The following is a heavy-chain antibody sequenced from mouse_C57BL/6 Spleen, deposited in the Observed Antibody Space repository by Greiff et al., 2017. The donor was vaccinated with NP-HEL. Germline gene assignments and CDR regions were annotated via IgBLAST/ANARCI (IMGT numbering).Heavy chain of an antibody. CDR1: GYTFTDYY. CDR3: ARTLAAQDTFAY. V-gene: IGHV1-19*01. Sequence: VQLQQSGPVLVKPGASVKMSCKASGYTFTDYYMNWVKQSHGKSLEWIGVINPYNGGTSYNQKFKGKATLTVDKSSSTAYMELNSLTSEDSAVYYCARTLAAQDTFAYWGQGTLVTVSA. D-gene: IGHD3-2*02. J-gene: IGHJ3*01. CDR2: INPYNGGT.